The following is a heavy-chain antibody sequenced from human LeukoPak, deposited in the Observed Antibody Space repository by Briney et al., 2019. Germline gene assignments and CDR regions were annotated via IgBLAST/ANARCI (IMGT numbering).Heavy chain of an antibody. V-gene: IGHV4-31*03. Sequence: SQTLSLTCTVSGGSISSGGYYWSWIRQHPGKGLEGIGYIYYSGSTYYNPSLKSRVTISVDTSKNQFSLKLTSVTAADTAVYYCASRRLRPSIAVAGSCFDPWGQGTLVTVSS. D-gene: IGHD6-19*01. CDR1: GGSISSGGYY. CDR3: ASRRLRPSIAVAGSCFDP. CDR2: IYYSGST. J-gene: IGHJ5*02.